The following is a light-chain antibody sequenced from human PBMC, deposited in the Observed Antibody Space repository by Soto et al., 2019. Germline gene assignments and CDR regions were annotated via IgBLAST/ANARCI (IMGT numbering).Light chain of an antibody. V-gene: IGKV3D-11*02. J-gene: IGKJ5*01. Sequence: ATLSLSSRERRTLWSMASQSVSSNLAWYQHKPGQAPRLLIYGASTRATGIPARFIVRGTRTDFTLTFSSLEPEDFAVYYCQQRSNWPLTFGQGTRLEIK. CDR2: GAS. CDR1: QSVSSN. CDR3: QQRSNWPLT.